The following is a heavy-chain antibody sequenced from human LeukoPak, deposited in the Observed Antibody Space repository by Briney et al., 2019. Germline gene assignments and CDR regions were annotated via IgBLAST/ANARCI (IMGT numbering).Heavy chain of an antibody. J-gene: IGHJ4*02. CDR2: ISSSSSTI. Sequence: GGSLRLSCAASGFTFSSYSMNWVRQAPGKGLEWVSYISSSSSTIYYADFVKGRFTISRDNAKNSLYLQMNSLRAEDTAVYYCGRELDGSVDYWGQGTLVTVSS. CDR1: GFTFSSYS. V-gene: IGHV3-48*04. CDR3: GRELDGSVDY. D-gene: IGHD3-10*01.